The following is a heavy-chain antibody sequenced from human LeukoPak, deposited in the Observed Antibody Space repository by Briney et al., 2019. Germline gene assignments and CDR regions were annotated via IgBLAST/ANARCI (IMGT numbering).Heavy chain of an antibody. V-gene: IGHV3-23*01. CDR3: AKKDRIAAPGTYFDY. Sequence: GGSLRLSCAASGFTFSNAWMSWVRQAPGKGLEWVSVISRSGDSTYYADSVKGRFTISRDNSKNTLFLQMNSLGAEDTAVYYCAKKDRIAAPGTYFDYWGQGTLVTVSS. CDR1: GFTFSNAW. D-gene: IGHD6-13*01. J-gene: IGHJ4*02. CDR2: ISRSGDST.